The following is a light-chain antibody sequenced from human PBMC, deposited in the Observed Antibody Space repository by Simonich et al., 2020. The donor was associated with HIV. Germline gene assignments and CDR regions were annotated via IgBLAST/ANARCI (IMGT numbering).Light chain of an antibody. V-gene: IGKV1-NL1*01. Sequence: DIQMTQSPSSLSASVGDRVTITCRASQGISNSLAWYQQKPGKAPKLLLYAASRLESGVPSSIRGSGSGTDYTLTISSRQPADFATYYCLQHNSYPFTFGPGTKVDIK. J-gene: IGKJ3*01. CDR3: LQHNSYPFT. CDR1: QGISNS. CDR2: AAS.